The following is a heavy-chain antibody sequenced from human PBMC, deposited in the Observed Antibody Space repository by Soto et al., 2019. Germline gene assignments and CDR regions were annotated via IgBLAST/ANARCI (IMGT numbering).Heavy chain of an antibody. D-gene: IGHD1-26*01. V-gene: IGHV3-23*01. CDR1: GYTFTSYG. CDR2: ISGSGFKK. CDR3: AKNQGVELVPLATVDWFDP. Sequence: SCKASGYTFTSYGMSWVRQAPGKGLEWISSISGSGFKKYYADSVKGRFTISRDNSKSTVYLELNNLSAEDTAVYHCAKNQGVELVPLATVDWFDPWGQGSVVTVSS. J-gene: IGHJ5*02.